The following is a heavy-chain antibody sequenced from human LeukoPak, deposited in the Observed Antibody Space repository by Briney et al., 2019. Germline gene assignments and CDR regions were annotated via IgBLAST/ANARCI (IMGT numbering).Heavy chain of an antibody. D-gene: IGHD3-22*01. CDR2: IYYSGST. J-gene: IGHJ6*03. CDR1: GGSISSYY. CDR3: ARAHYDSSGYYHYYYYYYMDV. V-gene: IGHV4-59*01. Sequence: SETLSLTCTVSGGSISSYYWSWIRQPPGKGLEWIGYIYYSGSTNYNPSLKSRVTISVDTSKNQFSLKLSSVTAADTAVYYCARAHYDSSGYYHYYYYYYMDVWGKGTTVTVSS.